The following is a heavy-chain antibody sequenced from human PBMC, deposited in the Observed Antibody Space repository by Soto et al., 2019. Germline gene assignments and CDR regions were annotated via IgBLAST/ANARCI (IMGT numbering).Heavy chain of an antibody. V-gene: IGHV4-30-4*01. CDR1: GCPISSGDYY. CDR2: IYYSGST. J-gene: IGHJ4*02. D-gene: IGHD3-3*01. Sequence: PSEPLSLTCTVSGCPISSGDYYWSWIPQPPGKGLEWIGYIYYSGSTYYNPSLKSRVTISVDTSKNQFSLKLSSVTAADTAVYYCARSYDFWSGYYDYWGQGTLVTVS. CDR3: ARSYDFWSGYYDY.